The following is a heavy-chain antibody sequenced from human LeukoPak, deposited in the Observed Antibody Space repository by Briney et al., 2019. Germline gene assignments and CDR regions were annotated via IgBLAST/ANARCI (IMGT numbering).Heavy chain of an antibody. D-gene: IGHD4-23*01. J-gene: IGHJ4*02. Sequence: GGSLRLSCAASGFTFSSYSMNWVRQAPGKGLEWVSSISSSSSYIYYADSVKGRFTISRDNAKNSLYLQMNSLRAEDTAVYYCARDLYGGFPHFDYWGQGTLVTVSS. V-gene: IGHV3-21*01. CDR3: ARDLYGGFPHFDY. CDR1: GFTFSSYS. CDR2: ISSSSSYI.